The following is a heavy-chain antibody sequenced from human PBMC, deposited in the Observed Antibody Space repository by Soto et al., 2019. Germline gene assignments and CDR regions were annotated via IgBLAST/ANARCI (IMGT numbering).Heavy chain of an antibody. V-gene: IGHV3-23*01. CDR2: ISGSGGST. J-gene: IGHJ4*02. Sequence: GGSLRLSCAASGFTFSSYAMSWVRQAPGKGLEWVSAISGSGGSTYYADSVKGRFTTSRDNSKNTLYLQMNSLRAEDTAVYYCAKGSRSEDDSSGYYYILDYWGQGTLVTVSS. CDR1: GFTFSSYA. D-gene: IGHD3-22*01. CDR3: AKGSRSEDDSSGYYYILDY.